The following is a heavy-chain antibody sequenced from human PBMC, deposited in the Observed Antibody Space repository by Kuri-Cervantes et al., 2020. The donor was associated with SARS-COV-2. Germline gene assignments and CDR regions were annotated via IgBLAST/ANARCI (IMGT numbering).Heavy chain of an antibody. J-gene: IGHJ5*02. D-gene: IGHD6-6*01. V-gene: IGHV4-39*07. CDR1: GGSISSYY. Sequence: SETLSLTCTVSGGSISSYYWGWIRQPPGKGLEWIGSIYYSGSTYYNPSLKSRVTVSVDRSKNQFSLKLSSVTAADTAVYYCARVHARGWFDPWGQGTLVTSPQ. CDR2: IYYSGST. CDR3: ARVHARGWFDP.